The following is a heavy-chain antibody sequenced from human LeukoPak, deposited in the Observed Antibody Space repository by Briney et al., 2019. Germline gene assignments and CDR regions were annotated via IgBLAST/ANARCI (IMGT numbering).Heavy chain of an antibody. CDR2: IYHSGST. V-gene: IGHV4-4*02. CDR3: ARGSAYDYVWGSYRYGYDY. D-gene: IGHD3-16*02. J-gene: IGHJ4*02. CDR1: GGSISSSNW. Sequence: SSETLSLTCAVSGGSISSSNWWSWVRQPPGKGLEWIGEIYHSGSTNYNPSLKSRVTISVDKSKNQFSLKLSSVTAADTAVYYCARGSAYDYVWGSYRYGYDYWGQGTLVTVSS.